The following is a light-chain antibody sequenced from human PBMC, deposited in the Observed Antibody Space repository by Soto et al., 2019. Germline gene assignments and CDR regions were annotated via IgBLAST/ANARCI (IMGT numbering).Light chain of an antibody. V-gene: IGKV3-15*01. CDR2: GAS. J-gene: IGKJ1*01. Sequence: VVTQSPATLSVFPGETATLSCRASQSVSSDLAWYQQRPGQAPRLLIYGASTRATGLPARFRGSGSGKEFRLTISSLQSEEFANYYCQQYNTWHPKMAFGRGTKVEIK. CDR3: QQYNTWHPKMA. CDR1: QSVSSD.